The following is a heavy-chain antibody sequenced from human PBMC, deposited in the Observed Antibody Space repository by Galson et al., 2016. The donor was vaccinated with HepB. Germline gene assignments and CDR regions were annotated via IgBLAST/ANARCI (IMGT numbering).Heavy chain of an antibody. CDR1: GFTFSSYG. V-gene: IGHV3-33*06. CDR3: AKEKTSRSWSYYFDH. CDR2: IWYDGSNK. J-gene: IGHJ4*02. Sequence: SLRLSCAASGFTFSSYGMHWVRQAPGKGPEWVAIIWYDGSNKNYADSVMGRFTISRDNSENTLYLQMNSLRAEDTAVYYCAKEKTSRSWSYYFDHWGQGTLVTVSS. D-gene: IGHD6-13*01.